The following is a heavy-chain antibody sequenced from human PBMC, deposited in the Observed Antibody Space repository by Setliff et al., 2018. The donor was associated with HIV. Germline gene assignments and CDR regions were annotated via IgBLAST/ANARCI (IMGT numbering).Heavy chain of an antibody. CDR3: ASGFVLRPFFRGGMDV. CDR1: GGSINSYY. J-gene: IGHJ6*02. D-gene: IGHD2-8*01. V-gene: IGHV4-4*07. Sequence: SETLSLTCTVSGGSINSYYWSWIRRPAGKGLEWIGRIYSSGSTNYNPSLKSRVTMSVDTSKNQISLKLSSVTAADTAVYYCASGFVLRPFFRGGMDVWGQGTTVTVSS. CDR2: IYSSGST.